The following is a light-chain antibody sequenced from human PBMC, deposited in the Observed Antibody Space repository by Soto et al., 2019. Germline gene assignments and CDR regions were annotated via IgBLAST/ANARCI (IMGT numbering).Light chain of an antibody. CDR3: QSYDSSLSARYV. V-gene: IGLV2-8*01. J-gene: IGLJ1*01. Sequence: QSALTQPPSASGSPGQSVTISCTGTSSDVGGYNYVSWYQQHPGKAPKLMVYGVSKRPSGVPDRFSGSKSGTSASLAITGLQAEDEADYYCQSYDSSLSARYVFGTGTKLTVL. CDR2: GVS. CDR1: SSDVGGYNY.